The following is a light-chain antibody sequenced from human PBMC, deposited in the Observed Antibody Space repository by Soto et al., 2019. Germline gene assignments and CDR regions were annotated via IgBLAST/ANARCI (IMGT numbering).Light chain of an antibody. J-gene: IGKJ4*01. V-gene: IGKV3-15*01. Sequence: EMVMTQSPATLSVSPGERATHSCRASQSVSNNLAWYQQKPGQAPRLLIYFASTRATGIPARFSDSGSGTEFTLTISSLQSEDFAVYYCQQYNKWPLTFGGGTKVETK. CDR2: FAS. CDR3: QQYNKWPLT. CDR1: QSVSNN.